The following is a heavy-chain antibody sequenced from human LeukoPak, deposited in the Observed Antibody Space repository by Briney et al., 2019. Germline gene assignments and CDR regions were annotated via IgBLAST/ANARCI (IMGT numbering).Heavy chain of an antibody. V-gene: IGHV4-39*07. D-gene: IGHD3-3*01. CDR2: IHYSGST. J-gene: IGHJ5*02. CDR1: GGSISSSNYY. CDR3: ARALRRFLEWYWFDP. Sequence: PSETLSLTCTVSGGSISSSNYYWGWIRQPPGKGLEWIGSIHYSGSTYYNPSLESRVTISVDTSKNQFSLRLSSVTAADTAVYYCARALRRFLEWYWFDPWGQGTLVTVS.